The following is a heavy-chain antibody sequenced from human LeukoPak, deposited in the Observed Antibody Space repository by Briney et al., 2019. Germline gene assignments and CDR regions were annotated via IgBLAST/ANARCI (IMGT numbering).Heavy chain of an antibody. CDR1: GFTFSGSA. CDR2: IRSKANSYAT. J-gene: IGHJ3*02. D-gene: IGHD3-16*02. CDR3: TRHIDRWLMDAFDI. V-gene: IGHV3-73*01. Sequence: GGSLKLSCAASGFTFSGSAMHWVRQASGKGLEWVGRIRSKANSYATAYAASVKGRFTISRDDSKNTAYLQMNSLKTEDTAVYYCTRHIDRWLMDAFDIWGQGTMVTVSS.